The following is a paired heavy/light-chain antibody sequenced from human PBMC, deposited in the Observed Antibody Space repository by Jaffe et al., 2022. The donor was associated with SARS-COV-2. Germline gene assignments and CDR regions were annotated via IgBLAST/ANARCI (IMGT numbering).Heavy chain of an antibody. Sequence: QLQLQESGPGLVKPSETLSLTCTVSGDSIGTSTSYWGWIRQPPGKGLEWIGNIFNSGSTYYKLSLKSRVTISVDTSKNQFSLKLSSVAAADTAVYYCARTYSSGWYSPFDYWGQGALVTVSS. CDR2: IFNSGST. CDR1: GDSIGTSTSY. J-gene: IGHJ4*02. CDR3: ARTYSSGWYSPFDY. V-gene: IGHV4-39*01. D-gene: IGHD6-19*01.
Light chain of an antibody. CDR3: AAWDDSLEGHV. CDR1: SSNIGTNT. CDR2: SNN. Sequence: QSVVTQPPSASGTPGQRVTISCSGSSSNIGTNTVNWYQQLPGTAPKLLIYSNNQRPSGVPDRFSGSKSGTSASLAISGLQSEDESDYYCAAWDDSLEGHVFGTGTKVTVL. J-gene: IGLJ1*01. V-gene: IGLV1-44*01.